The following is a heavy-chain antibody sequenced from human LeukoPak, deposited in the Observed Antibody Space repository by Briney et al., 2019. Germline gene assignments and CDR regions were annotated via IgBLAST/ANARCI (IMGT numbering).Heavy chain of an antibody. D-gene: IGHD3-9*01. V-gene: IGHV3-30*18. J-gene: IGHJ4*02. CDR1: GFTFSSYG. Sequence: PGGSLRLSCAASGFTFSSYGMHWVRQAPGKGLEWVAVISYDGSNKYYADSVKGRFTISRDNSKNTLYLQMNSLRAEDTAVHYCAKGVRYFDWLLSNYFDYWGQGTLVTVSS. CDR2: ISYDGSNK. CDR3: AKGVRYFDWLLSNYFDY.